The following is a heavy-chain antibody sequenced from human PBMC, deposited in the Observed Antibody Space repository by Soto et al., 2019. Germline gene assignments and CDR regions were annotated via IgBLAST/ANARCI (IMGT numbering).Heavy chain of an antibody. V-gene: IGHV4-30-2*01. J-gene: IGHJ4*02. CDR1: GGCISSGGYS. Sequence: SETRSRTCAVSGGCISSGGYSWSWIRQPPGKGLEWIGYIYHSGSTYYNPSLKSRVTISVDRSKNQFSLKLSSVTAADTAVYYCAAGGGLPRYYWGQGTLVTVS. CDR3: AAGGGLPRYY. CDR2: IYHSGST. D-gene: IGHD5-12*01.